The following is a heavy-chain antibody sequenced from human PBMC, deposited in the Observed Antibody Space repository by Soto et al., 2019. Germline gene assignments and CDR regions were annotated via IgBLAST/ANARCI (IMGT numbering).Heavy chain of an antibody. V-gene: IGHV3-23*01. D-gene: IGHD3-10*01. CDR3: AKSVVRGLYGMDV. Sequence: PGGSLRLFCAASGFTFSSYAMSWVRQAPGKGLEWVSAISGSGGSTYYADSVKGRFTISRDNSKNTLYLQMNSLRAEDTAVYYCAKSVVRGLYGMDVWGQGTTVTVSS. CDR1: GFTFSSYA. CDR2: ISGSGGST. J-gene: IGHJ6*02.